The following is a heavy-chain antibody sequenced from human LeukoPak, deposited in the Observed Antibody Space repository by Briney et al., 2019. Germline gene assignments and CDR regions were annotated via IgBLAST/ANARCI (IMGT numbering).Heavy chain of an antibody. CDR1: GFTLTSIA. V-gene: IGHV3-23*01. Sequence: GGSLRLSCAASGFTLTSIAMTWVRQAPEKGLEWVSTIRGTGDSTHYADSVKGRFIISRDKSKNMLYLQMNGLRAADTAIYYCAKGQELDDGVFDSWGQGTLVTVSS. J-gene: IGHJ4*02. D-gene: IGHD1-1*01. CDR2: IRGTGDST. CDR3: AKGQELDDGVFDS.